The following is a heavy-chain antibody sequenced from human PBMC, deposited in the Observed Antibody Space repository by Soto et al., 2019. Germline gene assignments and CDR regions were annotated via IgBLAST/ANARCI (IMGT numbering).Heavy chain of an antibody. J-gene: IGHJ6*03. CDR2: ISGSGGST. D-gene: IGHD3-3*01. V-gene: IGHV3-23*01. Sequence: EVQLLESGGGLVQPGGSLRLSCAASGFTFSSYAMSWVRQAPGKGLEWVSAISGSGGSTYYADSVKGLFTISRDNSKNTLYLQMSSLRAEDTAVYYCAKGNGGTTIFCVVYYYYYIDVWGKGTTVTVSS. CDR3: AKGNGGTTIFCVVYYYYYIDV. CDR1: GFTFSSYA.